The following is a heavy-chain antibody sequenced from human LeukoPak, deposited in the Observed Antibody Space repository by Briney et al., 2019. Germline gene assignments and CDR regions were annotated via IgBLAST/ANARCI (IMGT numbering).Heavy chain of an antibody. J-gene: IGHJ4*02. V-gene: IGHV4-34*01. CDR3: ARYAEEAYFDY. Sequence: AETLSLTCAVYGGSFSGYYWSWIRQHPGKGLEWIGEINHSGSTNYNPSLKSRVTISVDTSKNQFSLKLSSVTAADTAVYYCARYAEEAYFDYWGQGTLVTVSS. CDR1: GGSFSGYY. CDR2: INHSGST.